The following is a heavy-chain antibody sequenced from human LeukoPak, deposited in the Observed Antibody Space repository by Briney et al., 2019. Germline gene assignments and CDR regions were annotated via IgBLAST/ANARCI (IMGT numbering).Heavy chain of an antibody. CDR3: ARVVTHDYGDYLAGRAFDI. CDR2: ISAYNGNT. CDR1: GYTFTSYG. J-gene: IGHJ3*02. V-gene: IGHV1-18*01. D-gene: IGHD4-17*01. Sequence: GASVKVSCKASGYTFTSYGISWVRQAPGQGLEWMGWISAYNGNTNYAQKLQGRVTMTTDTSTSTAYMELRSLRSDDTAVYYCARVVTHDYGDYLAGRAFDIWGQGTMVTVSS.